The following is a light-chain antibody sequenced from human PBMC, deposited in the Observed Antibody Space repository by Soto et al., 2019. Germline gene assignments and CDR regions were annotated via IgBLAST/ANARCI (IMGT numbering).Light chain of an antibody. J-gene: IGKJ2*01. CDR1: QGISNY. V-gene: IGKV1-27*01. Sequence: DIQMTQSPSSLSASVGDRVTITCRASQGISNYLAWYQQKPGKVPKLLIFAASTLQSGVPSRFSGSGSGTDFTLTITSLQPEDVATYYCQKYNSASYTFGQGTKLEIK. CDR2: AAS. CDR3: QKYNSASYT.